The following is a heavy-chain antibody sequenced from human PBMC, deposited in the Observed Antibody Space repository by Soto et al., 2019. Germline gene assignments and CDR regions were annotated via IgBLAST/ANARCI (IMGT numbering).Heavy chain of an antibody. CDR3: ARDEYYDILTGYYKARDYYYGMDV. D-gene: IGHD3-9*01. J-gene: IGHJ6*02. CDR2: IIPIFGTA. V-gene: IGHV1-69*01. CDR1: GGTFSSYA. Sequence: QVQLVQSGAEVKKPGSSVKFSCKASGGTFSSYAISWVRQAPGQGLEWMGGIIPIFGTANYAQKFQGRVTITADESTNTAYRELSSLRSEDTAVYYCARDEYYDILTGYYKARDYYYGMDVWGQGTTVTVSS.